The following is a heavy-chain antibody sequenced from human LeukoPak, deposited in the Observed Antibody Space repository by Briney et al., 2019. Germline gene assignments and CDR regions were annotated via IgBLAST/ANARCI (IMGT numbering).Heavy chain of an antibody. CDR1: GGSISSYY. D-gene: IGHD6-13*01. CDR3: ARHMYSSSWYGYYYMDV. CDR2: IYTSGST. V-gene: IGHV4-4*09. J-gene: IGHJ6*03. Sequence: PSETLSLTCTVSGGSISSYYWSWIRQPPGKGLEWIGYIYTSGSTNYNPSLKSRVTISVDTSKNRFSLKLSSVTAADTAVYYCARHMYSSSWYGYYYMDVWGKGTTVTVSS.